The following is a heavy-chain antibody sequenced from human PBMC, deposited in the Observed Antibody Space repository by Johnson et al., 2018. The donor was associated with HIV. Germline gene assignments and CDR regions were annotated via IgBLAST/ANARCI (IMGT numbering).Heavy chain of an antibody. D-gene: IGHD6-13*01. Sequence: VQLVESGGGVVRPGGSLRLSCAASGFTFDDYGMSWVRQAPGKGLEWVSGINWNGGSTGYADSVKGRFTISRDNSKNTLFLHMNSLRAEDTAVYHCAKDLYSSSWTNEAFEIWGQGTMVTVSS. CDR3: AKDLYSSSWTNEAFEI. CDR1: GFTFDDYG. V-gene: IGHV3-20*01. J-gene: IGHJ3*02. CDR2: INWNGGST.